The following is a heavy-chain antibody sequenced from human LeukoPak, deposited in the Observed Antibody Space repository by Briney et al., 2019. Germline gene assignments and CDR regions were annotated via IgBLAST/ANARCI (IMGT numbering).Heavy chain of an antibody. D-gene: IGHD4-17*01. Sequence: GEALQISCKGSGYIFTSYWIVWGLQMPGKGLEWMVIIYPGDSDTRYSPSFQGQVTSSADKTISTAYLQWSSLKASDTAMYYCARQAVTTGGVFDSWGQGTMVTVSS. CDR2: IYPGDSDT. V-gene: IGHV5-51*01. J-gene: IGHJ3*02. CDR1: GYIFTSYW. CDR3: ARQAVTTGGVFDS.